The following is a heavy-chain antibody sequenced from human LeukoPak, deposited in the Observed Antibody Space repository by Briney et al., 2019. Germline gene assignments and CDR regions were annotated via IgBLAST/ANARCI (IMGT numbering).Heavy chain of an antibody. V-gene: IGHV4-31*11. CDR2: IYYSGST. J-gene: IGHJ6*02. Sequence: SQTLSLTCAVSGGSISSGGYYWSWIRQHPGKGLEWIGYIYYSGSTYYNPSLKSRVTISVDTSKNQFSLKLSSVTAADTAVYYCARDSSIANYYYYYGMDVWGQGTTVTVSS. CDR3: ARDSSIANYYYYYGMDV. CDR1: GGSISSGGYY.